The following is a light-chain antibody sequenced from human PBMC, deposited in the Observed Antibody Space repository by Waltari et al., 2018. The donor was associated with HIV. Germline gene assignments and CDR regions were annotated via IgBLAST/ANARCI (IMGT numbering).Light chain of an antibody. CDR2: GVT. Sequence: QSALTQPRSVSGSPGQSVTISCTGTSSAIDDYNYVSWYQQHPSKAPKHMIYGVTKRPDGVPDRFSGSKSGNTASLSISGLQAEDEAAYYCCSFAGSYTVVFGGGTKLTVL. J-gene: IGLJ3*02. CDR3: CSFAGSYTVV. V-gene: IGLV2-11*01. CDR1: SSAIDDYNY.